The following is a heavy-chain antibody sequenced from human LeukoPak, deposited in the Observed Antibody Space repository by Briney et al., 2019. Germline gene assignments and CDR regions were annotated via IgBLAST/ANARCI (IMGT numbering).Heavy chain of an antibody. D-gene: IGHD6-6*01. CDR3: ARFSSSPTYFDL. J-gene: IGHJ2*01. Sequence: PGGSLRLSCAGSGFTFSKYAMNWVRQAPGEGLEWVSAISANGGRAYYADSVKGRFTISRDNSKNTLYLQMNSLRAEDTAVYYCARFSSSPTYFDLWGRGTLVTVSS. CDR1: GFTFSKYA. CDR2: ISANGGRA. V-gene: IGHV3-23*01.